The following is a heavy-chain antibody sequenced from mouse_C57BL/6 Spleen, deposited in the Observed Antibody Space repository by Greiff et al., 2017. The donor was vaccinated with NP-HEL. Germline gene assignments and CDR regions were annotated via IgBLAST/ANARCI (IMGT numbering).Heavy chain of an antibody. CDR2: IDPSDSET. V-gene: IGHV1-52*01. CDR1: GYTFTSYW. CDR3: ARSDYGSSFWYFDV. D-gene: IGHD1-1*01. J-gene: IGHJ1*03. Sequence: VQLQQPGAELVRPGSSVKLSCKASGYTFTSYWMHWVKQRPIQGLEWIGNIDPSDSETHYNQKFKDKATLTVDKSYSTAYMQLSSLTAEDSADYDCARSDYGSSFWYFDVWGTGTTVTVAS.